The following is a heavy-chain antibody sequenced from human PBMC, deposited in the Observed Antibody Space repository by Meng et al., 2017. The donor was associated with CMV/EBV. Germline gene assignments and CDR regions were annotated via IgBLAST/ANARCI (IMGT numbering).Heavy chain of an antibody. CDR2: INPSGGST. D-gene: IGHD1-26*01. J-gene: IGHJ4*02. CDR3: ARESGSVGDY. V-gene: IGHV1-46*01. Sequence: VQLVQSGAEVKKPGSSVKVSCKASGGTFSSYAISWVRQAPGQGLEWMGIINPSGGSTSYAQKFQGRVTMTRDTSTSTVYMELSSLRSEDTAVYYCARESGSVGDYWGQGTPVTVSS. CDR1: GGTFSSYA.